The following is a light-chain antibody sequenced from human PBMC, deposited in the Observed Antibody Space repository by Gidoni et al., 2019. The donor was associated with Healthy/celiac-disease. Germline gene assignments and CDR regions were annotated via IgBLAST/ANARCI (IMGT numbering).Light chain of an antibody. Sequence: SYELTQPPSVSVSPGQPARITCSGDALPKQYAYWYQQKPGQAPVLVIYKDSERPSVIPERFSGSSSGTTFTLTISGVQAEDGADYYCQSADSSGTYVVFGGGTKLTVL. V-gene: IGLV3-25*03. J-gene: IGLJ2*01. CDR2: KDS. CDR3: QSADSSGTYVV. CDR1: ALPKQY.